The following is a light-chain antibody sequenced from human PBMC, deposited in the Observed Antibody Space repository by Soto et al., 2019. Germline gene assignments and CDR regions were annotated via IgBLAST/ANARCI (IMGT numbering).Light chain of an antibody. J-gene: IGLJ1*01. Sequence: SYELTQPPSVSVSPGQTAIITCSGDKLGDKYACWYQQKPGQSPVLVIYQDSKRPSGIPERFSGSNSGNTATLTISGTQAMDEADYSCQAWDSSSYVFGTGTKLTVL. CDR3: QAWDSSSYV. CDR1: KLGDKY. V-gene: IGLV3-1*01. CDR2: QDS.